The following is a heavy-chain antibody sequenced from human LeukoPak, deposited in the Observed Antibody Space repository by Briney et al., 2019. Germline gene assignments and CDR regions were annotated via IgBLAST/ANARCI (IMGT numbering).Heavy chain of an antibody. D-gene: IGHD6-13*01. CDR2: IYTSGST. Sequence: PSETLSLTCTVSGGSISSYYWSWIRQPAGKGLEWIGRIYTSGSTNYNPSLKSRVTMSVDTSKNQFSLKLSSVTAADTAVYYCARDAEYAAAGPTREWFDPWGQGTLVTVSS. J-gene: IGHJ5*02. CDR3: ARDAEYAAAGPTREWFDP. CDR1: GGSISSYY. V-gene: IGHV4-4*07.